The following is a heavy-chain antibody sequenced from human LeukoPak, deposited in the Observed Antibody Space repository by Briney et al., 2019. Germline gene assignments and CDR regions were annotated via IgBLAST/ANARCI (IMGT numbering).Heavy chain of an antibody. V-gene: IGHV3-7*01. Sequence: GGSLTLSCAASGFTFGSDWMNWVRQAPGKGLEWVTNINQDGTMKYYVDSVKGRFTISRDNPKNSLYLQMNSLRAEDTAVYYCARDPDQIEGANFHYWGQGILVTVSS. CDR3: ARDPDQIEGANFHY. J-gene: IGHJ4*02. CDR1: GFTFGSDW. CDR2: INQDGTMK. D-gene: IGHD1-26*01.